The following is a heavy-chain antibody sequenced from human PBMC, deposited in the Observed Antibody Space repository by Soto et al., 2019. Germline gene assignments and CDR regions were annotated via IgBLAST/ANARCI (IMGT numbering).Heavy chain of an antibody. CDR1: GGSFSGYY. J-gene: IGHJ6*02. D-gene: IGHD3-3*01. CDR2: INHNGST. V-gene: IGHV4-34*01. CDR3: ARCRLKADYDFWSGYPRYYYYGMDV. Sequence: PSETLSLTCAVYGGSFSGYYWSWIRQPPGKGLEWIGEINHNGSTNYNPSLKSRVTISVDTSKNQFSLKLSSVTAADTAVYYCARCRLKADYDFWSGYPRYYYYGMDVWGQGTTVTVSS.